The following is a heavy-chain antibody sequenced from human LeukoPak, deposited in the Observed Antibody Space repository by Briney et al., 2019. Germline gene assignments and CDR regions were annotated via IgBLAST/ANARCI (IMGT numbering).Heavy chain of an antibody. CDR3: ARSPHWYDSSGYYILFDY. V-gene: IGHV4-39*07. CDR2: IYYSGST. Sequence: PSETLSLTCTVSGGSISSSSYYWSWIRQPPGKGLEWIGSIYYSGSTYYNPSLKSRVTISVDKSKNQFSLKLSSVTAADTAIYYCARSPHWYDSSGYYILFDYWGQENRVTVSP. J-gene: IGHJ4*01. CDR1: GGSISSSSYY. D-gene: IGHD3-22*01.